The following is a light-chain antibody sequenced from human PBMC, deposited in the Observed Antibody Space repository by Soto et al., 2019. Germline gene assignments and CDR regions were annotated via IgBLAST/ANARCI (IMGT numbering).Light chain of an antibody. Sequence: QSALTQAPSASGSPGQSVSISCTGTSSDDGGYNYVSWYQQHPGKAPKLMIYEVSKRPSGVPDRFSGSKSGNTASLTVSGLQAEDEADYYCSLYADSNTYVFGTGTQLTVL. J-gene: IGLJ1*01. CDR3: SLYADSNTYV. CDR1: SSDDGGYNY. CDR2: EVS. V-gene: IGLV2-8*01.